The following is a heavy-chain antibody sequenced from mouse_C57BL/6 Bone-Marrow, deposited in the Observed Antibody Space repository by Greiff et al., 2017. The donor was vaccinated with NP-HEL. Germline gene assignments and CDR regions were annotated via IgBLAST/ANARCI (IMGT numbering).Heavy chain of an antibody. CDR3: AKYDGYYPHYDMDY. J-gene: IGHJ4*01. D-gene: IGHD2-3*01. CDR1: GYTFTSYW. V-gene: IGHV1-50*01. Sequence: QVQLQQPGAELVKPGASVKLSCKASGYTFTSYWMQWVKQRPGQGLEWIGEIDPSDSYTNYNQKFKGKATLTVDTSSSTAYMQLSSLTSEDSAVYYCAKYDGYYPHYDMDYWGQGTTVTVSS. CDR2: IDPSDSYT.